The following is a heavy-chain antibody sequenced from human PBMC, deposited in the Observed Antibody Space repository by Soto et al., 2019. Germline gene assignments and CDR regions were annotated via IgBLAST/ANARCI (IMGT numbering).Heavy chain of an antibody. CDR1: GFSLTTSGVG. J-gene: IGHJ4*02. D-gene: IGHD3-3*01. Sequence: QITLNESGPTVVRPTETLTLTCRISGFSLTTSGVGVGCIRQSPGKAPEWLALIYWDDDKRYSASLKSRLTITKYTSKNQVVLTVSDLDPTDTATYYCAHRVLRTVFGLVTTTAIYFDFWGQGTPVAVSS. CDR2: IYWDDDK. CDR3: AHRVLRTVFGLVTTTAIYFDF. V-gene: IGHV2-5*02.